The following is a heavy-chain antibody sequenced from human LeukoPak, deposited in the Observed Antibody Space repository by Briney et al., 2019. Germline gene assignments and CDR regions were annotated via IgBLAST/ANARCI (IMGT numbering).Heavy chain of an antibody. CDR2: ISGSGGST. V-gene: IGHV3-23*01. Sequence: PGGSLRLSCAASGFTFSSYAMGWVRQAPGKGLEWVSAISGSGGSTYYADSVKGRFTISRDNSKNTLYLQMNSLRAEDTAVYYCAKGSDAYCGGDCSIDYWGQGTLVTVSS. J-gene: IGHJ4*02. CDR1: GFTFSSYA. D-gene: IGHD2-21*02. CDR3: AKGSDAYCGGDCSIDY.